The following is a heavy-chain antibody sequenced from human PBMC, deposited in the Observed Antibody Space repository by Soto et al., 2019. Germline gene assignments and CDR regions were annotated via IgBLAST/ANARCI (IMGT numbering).Heavy chain of an antibody. Sequence: QVQLQESGPGLVKPSQTLSLTCTVSGGSIISGGYYWSWSRQHPGKGLEWIGYIYYSGTTYYNPSLKSRVTISVDTSNNQFSLTLSSVTAADTAVYYCAADTTGYYADYWGQGTLVTVSS. D-gene: IGHD3-9*01. V-gene: IGHV4-31*03. CDR3: AADTTGYYADY. CDR2: IYYSGTT. CDR1: GGSIISGGYY. J-gene: IGHJ4*02.